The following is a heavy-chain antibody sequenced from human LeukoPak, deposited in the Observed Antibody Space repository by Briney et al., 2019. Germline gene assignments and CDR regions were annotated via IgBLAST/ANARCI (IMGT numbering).Heavy chain of an antibody. V-gene: IGHV3-30-3*01. Sequence: GRSLRLSCAASGFTFSSYAMHWVRQAPGKGLEWVAVISYDGSNKYYADSVKGRFTISRDNSKNTLYLQMNSLRAEDTAVYYCARGVGGHDYGDYARWAGAFDIWGQGTMVTVSS. CDR1: GFTFSSYA. D-gene: IGHD4-17*01. CDR3: ARGVGGHDYGDYARWAGAFDI. CDR2: ISYDGSNK. J-gene: IGHJ3*02.